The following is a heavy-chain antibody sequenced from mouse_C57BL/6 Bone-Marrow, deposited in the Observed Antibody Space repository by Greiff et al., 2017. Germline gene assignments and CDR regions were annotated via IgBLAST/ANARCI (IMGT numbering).Heavy chain of an antibody. CDR1: GFTFSDYY. CDR2: ISNGGGST. V-gene: IGHV5-12*01. CDR3: ARRENEGVITTVGRGVYAMDY. J-gene: IGHJ4*01. D-gene: IGHD1-1*01. Sequence: EVQLVESGGGLVQPGGSLKLSCAASGFTFSDYYMYWVRQTPEKRLEWVAYISNGGGSTYYPDTVKGRFTISRDNAKNTLYLQMSRLKSEDTAMYYCARRENEGVITTVGRGVYAMDYWGQGTSVTVSS.